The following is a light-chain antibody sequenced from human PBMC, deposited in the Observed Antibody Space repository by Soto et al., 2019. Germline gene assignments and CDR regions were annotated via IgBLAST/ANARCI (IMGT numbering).Light chain of an antibody. CDR2: GAS. V-gene: IGKV3-15*01. CDR3: QHYNNWLGT. CDR1: QAISSN. Sequence: EIVMTQSPATLSVSRGERATLSCRANQAISSNLAWYQQKPGQAPRLLIYGASTRATGIPDRFSGSGSGTEFTLTISSLQSEDVAVYYCQHYNNWLGTFGGGTKVDIK. J-gene: IGKJ4*01.